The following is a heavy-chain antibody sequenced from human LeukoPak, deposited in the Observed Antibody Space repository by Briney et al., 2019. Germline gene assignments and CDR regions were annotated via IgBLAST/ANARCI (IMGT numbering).Heavy chain of an antibody. J-gene: IGHJ4*02. CDR3: AKLLESYSDS. CDR1: GFSFTTHA. CDR2: IDYSGAVT. Sequence: PGGSLRLSCSAPGFSFTTHAMIWARRASGKGLEWVSAIDYSGAVTFYADSVKGRFTISRDNSKNTMYLQMNGLRAEDTAVYYCAKLLESYSDSWGQGTLVTVSS. V-gene: IGHV3-23*01.